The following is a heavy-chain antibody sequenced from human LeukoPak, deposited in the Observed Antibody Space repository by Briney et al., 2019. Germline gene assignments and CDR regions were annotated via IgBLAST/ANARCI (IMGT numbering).Heavy chain of an antibody. CDR1: GYTFSSYG. D-gene: IGHD2-2*01. Sequence: ASVKVSCKASGYTFSSYGISWVRQAPGQGLEWMGGIIPIFGTANYAQKFQGRVTITADESTSTAYMELSSLRSEDTAVYYCARGDVVVPAARGPFDYWGQGTLVTVSS. V-gene: IGHV1-69*13. J-gene: IGHJ4*02. CDR3: ARGDVVVPAARGPFDY. CDR2: IIPIFGTA.